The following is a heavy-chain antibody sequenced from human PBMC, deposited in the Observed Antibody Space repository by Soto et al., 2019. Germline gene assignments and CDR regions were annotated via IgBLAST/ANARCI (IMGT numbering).Heavy chain of an antibody. CDR3: AKERDIVLVPAAIWFDT. V-gene: IGHV3-23*01. Sequence: PGGSLRLSCAASGFTFSSYAMSWVRQAPGKGLEWVSAISGSGGSTYYADSVKGRFTISRDNSKNTLYLQMNSLRAEDTAVYYCAKERDIVLVPAAIWFDTWGQGTLVTVSS. CDR2: ISGSGGST. D-gene: IGHD2-2*01. CDR1: GFTFSSYA. J-gene: IGHJ5*02.